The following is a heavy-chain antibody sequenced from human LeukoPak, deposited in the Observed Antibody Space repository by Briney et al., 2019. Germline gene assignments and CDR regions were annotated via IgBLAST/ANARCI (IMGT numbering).Heavy chain of an antibody. CDR2: MNPNSGNT. J-gene: IGHJ4*02. Sequence: ASVKVSCKASGYTFTSYDINWVRQATGQGLEWMGWMNPNSGNTGYAQKFQGGVTMTRNTSISTAYMELSSLRSEDTAVYYCARVRIAAAGRVYFDYWGQGTLVTVSS. D-gene: IGHD6-13*01. V-gene: IGHV1-8*01. CDR1: GYTFTSYD. CDR3: ARVRIAAAGRVYFDY.